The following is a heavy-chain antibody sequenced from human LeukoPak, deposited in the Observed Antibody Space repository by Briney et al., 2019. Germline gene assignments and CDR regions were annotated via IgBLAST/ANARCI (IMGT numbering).Heavy chain of an antibody. V-gene: IGHV3-21*01. Sequence: PGGSLRLSRAASGFTFSSYNMNWVRQAPGKGLEWVSSISSSSSYIYYADSVKGRFTISRDNAKNSLYLQMNSLRAEDTAVYYCARDLGPYNFDYWGQGTLVTVSS. J-gene: IGHJ4*02. D-gene: IGHD2-2*02. CDR1: GFTFSSYN. CDR3: ARDLGPYNFDY. CDR2: ISSSSSYI.